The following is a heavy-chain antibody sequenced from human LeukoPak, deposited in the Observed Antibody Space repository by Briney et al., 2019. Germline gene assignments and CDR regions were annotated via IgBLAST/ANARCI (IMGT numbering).Heavy chain of an antibody. D-gene: IGHD3-16*01. Sequence: ASVKVSCKVSGYTLSELSMHWVRQAPGKGLEWMGGFDPEDGATIYAQKFQGRVTMTRDTSTSTVYMELSSLRSEDTAVYYCARDRLGILGAFDIWGQGTMVTVSS. J-gene: IGHJ3*02. CDR2: FDPEDGAT. CDR3: ARDRLGILGAFDI. V-gene: IGHV1-24*01. CDR1: GYTLSELS.